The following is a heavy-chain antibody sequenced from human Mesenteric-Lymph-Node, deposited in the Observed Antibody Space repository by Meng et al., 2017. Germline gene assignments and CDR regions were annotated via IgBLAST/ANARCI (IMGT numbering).Heavy chain of an antibody. D-gene: IGHD6-13*01. CDR3: ARDLAGVAAAVSV. J-gene: IGHJ4*02. CDR1: GFTFSSYG. Sequence: GESLKISCAASGFTFSSYGMHWVRQAPGKGLEWVAVIWYDGSNKYYADSVKGRFTISRDNSKNTLYLQMNSLRAEDTAVYYCARDLAGVAAAVSVWGQGTLVTVSS. V-gene: IGHV3-33*01. CDR2: IWYDGSNK.